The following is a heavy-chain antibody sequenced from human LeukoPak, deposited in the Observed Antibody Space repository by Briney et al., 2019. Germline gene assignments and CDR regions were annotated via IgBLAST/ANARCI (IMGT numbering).Heavy chain of an antibody. D-gene: IGHD7-27*01. CDR3: AREILTGYAFDI. J-gene: IGHJ3*02. CDR2: ISSSGGTR. Sequence: GGSLRLSCAASGFTFSTYEMNWVRQAPGRGLEWVSSISSSGGTRYHADSVKGRFTISRDNSKNTLYLQMNSLRAEDTALYYCAREILTGYAFDIWGQGTMVTVSS. V-gene: IGHV3-48*03. CDR1: GFTFSTYE.